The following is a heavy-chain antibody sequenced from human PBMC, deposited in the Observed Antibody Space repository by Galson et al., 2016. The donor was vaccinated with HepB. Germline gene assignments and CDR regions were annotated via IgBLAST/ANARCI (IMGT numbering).Heavy chain of an antibody. CDR3: GREGAGENVAVRIFDL. CDR1: GGSISGSQW. J-gene: IGHJ4*02. V-gene: IGHV4-4*02. CDR2: IGHTGIS. D-gene: IGHD2-21*01. Sequence: SETLSLTCAVSGGSISGSQWWSWVRQPPGKGLEWIGEIGHTGISNYNPSLKSRVSMSVDKSKNQFSLTLDAVTAADTAVYYCGREGAGENVAVRIFDLWGQGILVTVSS.